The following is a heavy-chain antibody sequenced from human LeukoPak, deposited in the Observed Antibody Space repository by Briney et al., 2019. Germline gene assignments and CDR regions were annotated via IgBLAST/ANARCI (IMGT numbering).Heavy chain of an antibody. V-gene: IGHV5-51*01. Sequence: GESLKISCKGSGYSFTSYWIGWVRQMPGKGLEWMGIIYPGDSDTRYSPSFQGQVTISAAKSISTAYLQWSSLKASDTAMYYCARHAHVDTAPNWFDPWGQGTLVTVSS. CDR1: GYSFTSYW. CDR2: IYPGDSDT. CDR3: ARHAHVDTAPNWFDP. D-gene: IGHD5-18*01. J-gene: IGHJ5*02.